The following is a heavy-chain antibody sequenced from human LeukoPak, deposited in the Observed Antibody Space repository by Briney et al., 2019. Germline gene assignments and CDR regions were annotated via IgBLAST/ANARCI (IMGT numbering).Heavy chain of an antibody. CDR1: GFTFSSYA. D-gene: IGHD1-26*01. Sequence: GGSLRLSCAASGFTFSSYAMNWVRQAPGKGLEWVSYISSSSSTIYYADSVKGRFTISRDNAKNSLYLQMNSLRAEDTAVYYCARDLGWELPYWGQGTLVTVSS. CDR3: ARDLGWELPY. J-gene: IGHJ4*02. CDR2: ISSSSSTI. V-gene: IGHV3-48*01.